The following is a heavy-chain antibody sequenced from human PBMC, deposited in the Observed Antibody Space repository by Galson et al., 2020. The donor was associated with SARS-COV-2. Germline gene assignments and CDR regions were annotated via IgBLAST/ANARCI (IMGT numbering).Heavy chain of an antibody. CDR2: IFYSGST. J-gene: IGHJ4*02. V-gene: IGHV4-39*01. Sequence: SETLSLTCTVSGGSISSSDYYWGWIRQPPGKGLEWIGSIFYSGSTYYNPSLKGRVTISVDMSKRQFSLKVASVTAADTAVYYCARHRDGTSSYDINTGCFIDYWGQGTMVPVSS. CDR3: ARHRDGTSSYDINTGCFIDY. D-gene: IGHD6-13*01. CDR1: GGSISSSDYY.